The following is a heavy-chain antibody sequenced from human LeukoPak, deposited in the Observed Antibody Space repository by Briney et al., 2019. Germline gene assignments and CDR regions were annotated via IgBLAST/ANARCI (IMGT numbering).Heavy chain of an antibody. J-gene: IGHJ4*02. V-gene: IGHV5-51*01. CDR1: GYSFTSYW. D-gene: IGHD3-22*01. Sequence: GVSLQISSKASGYSFTSYWIGWARPMPGKGLEWMGIIYPGDSDTRYSPSFQGPVTISADQYTSTAYLPSSSLQASDTAMYYCARHPYYYDSSGYQDYWGQGTLVTVSS. CDR2: IYPGDSDT. CDR3: ARHPYYYDSSGYQDY.